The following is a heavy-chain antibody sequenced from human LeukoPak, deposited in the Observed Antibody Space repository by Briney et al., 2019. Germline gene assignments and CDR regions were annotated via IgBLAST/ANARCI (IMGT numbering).Heavy chain of an antibody. V-gene: IGHV4-34*01. Sequence: PSGTLSLTCAVYGGSFSGYYWSWIRQPPGKGLEWIGEINHSGSTSYNPSLKSRVTISVNTSKNQFSLKLNSVTAADTAVYYCARGGILVPGIAVASYFDYWGQGTLVTVSS. CDR1: GGSFSGYY. CDR3: ARGGILVPGIAVASYFDY. J-gene: IGHJ4*02. D-gene: IGHD6-19*01. CDR2: INHSGST.